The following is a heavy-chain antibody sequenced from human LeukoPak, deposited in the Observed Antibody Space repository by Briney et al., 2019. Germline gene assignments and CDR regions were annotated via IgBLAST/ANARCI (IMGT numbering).Heavy chain of an antibody. D-gene: IGHD1-26*01. CDR2: IYHSVST. V-gene: IGHV4-38-2*01. CDR3: ERPGGSYYGDAFDI. J-gene: IGHJ3*02. Sequence: SETLSLTCAVSGYPISCGHYWAGIRQPPGKGLEGLASIYHSVSTYYNPSLKSRVTISVDTSKNQFSLKMSSVTAADRAVYRCERPGGSYYGDAFDIWGQGTIVTVST. CDR1: GYPISCGHY.